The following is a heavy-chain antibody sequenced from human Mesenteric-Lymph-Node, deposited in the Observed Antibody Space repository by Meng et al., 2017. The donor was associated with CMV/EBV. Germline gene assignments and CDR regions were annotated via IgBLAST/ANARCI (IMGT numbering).Heavy chain of an antibody. CDR3: ARGPYCSGGSCDYYYYGIDV. CDR2: ISSSSSYI. V-gene: IGHV3-21*04. Sequence: GESLKISCAASGFIFSNYAMNWVRQAPGKGLEWVSSISSSSSYIYYADSVKGRFTVSRDNAKNSLYLQMNSLRAEDTALYHCARGPYCSGGSCDYYYYGIDVWGQGTAVTVSS. CDR1: GFIFSNYA. D-gene: IGHD2-15*01. J-gene: IGHJ6*02.